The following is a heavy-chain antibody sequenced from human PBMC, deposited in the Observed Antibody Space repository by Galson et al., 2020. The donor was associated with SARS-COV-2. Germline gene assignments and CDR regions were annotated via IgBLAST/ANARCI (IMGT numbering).Heavy chain of an antibody. CDR1: GFSLTTAGLG. CDR3: AHDPTGVFYFPF. V-gene: IGHV2-5*02. D-gene: IGHD7-27*01. CDR2: IYWDDEK. Sequence: SGPTLVKPTQTLTLTCSFSGFSLTTAGLGVAWIRQPPGKALEWLALIYWDDEKRYNTSLKSRLTIAKDTSKNQVVLTVTNMDPVDTATYYCAHDPTGVFYFPFWGQGTRVTVSS. J-gene: IGHJ4*02.